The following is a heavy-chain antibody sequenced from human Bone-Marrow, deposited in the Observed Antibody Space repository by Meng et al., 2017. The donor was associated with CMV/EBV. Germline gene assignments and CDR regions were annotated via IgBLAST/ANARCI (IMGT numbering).Heavy chain of an antibody. CDR2: IYWNDDK. V-gene: IGHV2-5*01. CDR3: THRPGYCSSTSCYTEYYYYYGMDV. J-gene: IGHJ6*02. CDR1: GVSLSTSGVG. Sequence: SGPTLVKPTQTLTLTCTFSGVSLSTSGVGVGWIRQPHGKALEWLALIYWNDDKRYSPSLKSRLTITKDTSKNQMVLTMTNMDPVDTATYYCTHRPGYCSSTSCYTEYYYYYGMDVWGQGTTVTVSS. D-gene: IGHD2-2*02.